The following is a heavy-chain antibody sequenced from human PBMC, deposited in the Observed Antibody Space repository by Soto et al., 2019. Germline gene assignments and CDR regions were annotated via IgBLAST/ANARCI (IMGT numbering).Heavy chain of an antibody. CDR3: ARQLRYSSHDHYYYYYYMDV. CDR2: IYYSGST. V-gene: IGHV4-59*08. Sequence: QVQLQESGPGLVKPSETLSLTCTVSGGSISSYYWSWIRQPPGKGLEWIGYIYYSGSTNYNPSLKSRVTISVDTSKNQFSLKLSSVTAADTAVYYCARQLRYSSHDHYYYYYYMDVWGKGTTVTVSS. D-gene: IGHD6-13*01. CDR1: GGSISSYY. J-gene: IGHJ6*03.